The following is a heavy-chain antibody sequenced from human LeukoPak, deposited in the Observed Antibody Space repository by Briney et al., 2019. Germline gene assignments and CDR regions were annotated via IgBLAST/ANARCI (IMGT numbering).Heavy chain of an antibody. Sequence: GRSLRLSCAASGFTFSNYAMHWVRQAPGQGLEWMGWINPSRGGTNYAQKLQGRVTVTRDTSISTAYMDLSRLRSDDTAVYYCGRAGVWDYSDSSGYHNAAFDIWGQGTMVTVSS. CDR3: GRAGVWDYSDSSGYHNAAFDI. J-gene: IGHJ3*02. CDR1: GFTFSNYA. V-gene: IGHV1-2*02. D-gene: IGHD3-22*01. CDR2: INPSRGGT.